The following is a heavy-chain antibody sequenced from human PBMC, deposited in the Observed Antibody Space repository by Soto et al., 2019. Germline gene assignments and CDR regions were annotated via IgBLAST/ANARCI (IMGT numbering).Heavy chain of an antibody. CDR3: AFDPRYSGYDTNYYYYGMDV. V-gene: IGHV1-69*13. J-gene: IGHJ6*02. Sequence: SVKVSCKASGGTFSSYAISWVRQAPGQGLEWMGGIIPIFGTANYAQKFQGRVTITADESTSTAYMELSSLRSEDTAVYYCAFDPRYSGYDTNYYYYGMDVWGQGTTVTVSS. CDR1: GGTFSSYA. CDR2: IIPIFGTA. D-gene: IGHD5-12*01.